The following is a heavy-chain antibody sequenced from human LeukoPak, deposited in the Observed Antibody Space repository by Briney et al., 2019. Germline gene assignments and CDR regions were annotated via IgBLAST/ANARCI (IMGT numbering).Heavy chain of an antibody. CDR1: GFTFSDYY. V-gene: IGHV3-11*04. D-gene: IGHD1-26*01. CDR2: ISSSGSTI. Sequence: PGGSLRLSCAASGFTFSDYYMSWIRQAPGKGLEWVSYISSSGSTIYYADSVKGRFTISRDNSKNMLFLQMNSLRAEDTAVYYCAKDRTVGASYWYFDLWGRGTLVTVSS. CDR3: AKDRTVGASYWYFDL. J-gene: IGHJ2*01.